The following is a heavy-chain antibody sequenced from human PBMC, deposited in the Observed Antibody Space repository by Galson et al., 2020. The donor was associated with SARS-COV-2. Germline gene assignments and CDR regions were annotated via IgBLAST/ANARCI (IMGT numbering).Heavy chain of an antibody. Sequence: ASVKVSCKASGYRFTGYYLYWVRQAPGQGLEWVGCINPDTGATKYAQKFQGRVTMTRDTSTDTAYMELSRMRSDDTAVYYCARLVYSAFDSWFDPWGQGTLGTVSS. V-gene: IGHV1-2*02. CDR1: GYRFTGYY. CDR2: INPDTGAT. J-gene: IGHJ5*02. CDR3: ARLVYSAFDSWFDP. D-gene: IGHD5-12*01.